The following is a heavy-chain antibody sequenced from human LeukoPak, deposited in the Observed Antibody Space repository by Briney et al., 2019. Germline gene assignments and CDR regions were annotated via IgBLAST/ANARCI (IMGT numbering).Heavy chain of an antibody. CDR3: ARLTVPLRFDP. CDR1: GGSISSYY. CDR2: IYYSGST. Sequence: PSETLSLTCTVSGGSISSYYWSWIRQPPGKGLEWSGYIYYSGSTNYNPSLKSRVTISVDTSKNQFYMKLNSVRAADTAVYYCARLTVPLRFDPWGQGTLVTVSS. V-gene: IGHV4-59*01. J-gene: IGHJ5*02. D-gene: IGHD2-2*01.